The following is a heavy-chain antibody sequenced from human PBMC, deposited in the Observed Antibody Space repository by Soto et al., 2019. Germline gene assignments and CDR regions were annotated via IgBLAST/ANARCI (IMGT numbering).Heavy chain of an antibody. CDR3: ARLGAVAGTAWFNP. D-gene: IGHD6-19*01. CDR2: IYHSGST. Sequence: PSETLSLTCTVSGGSISSSSYYWGWIRQPPGKGLEWIGKIYHSGSTYYNPSLKSRVTISVDTSKNQFSLKLSSVTAADTAVYYCARLGAVAGTAWFNPWGQGTLVTVSS. CDR1: GGSISSSSYY. J-gene: IGHJ5*02. V-gene: IGHV4-39*07.